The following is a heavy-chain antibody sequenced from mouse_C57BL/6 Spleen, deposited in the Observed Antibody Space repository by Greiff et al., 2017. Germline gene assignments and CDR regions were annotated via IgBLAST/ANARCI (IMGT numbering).Heavy chain of an antibody. Sequence: VQLQQSGPELVKPGASVKISCKASGYTFTDYYMNWVKQSHGKSLEWIGDINPNNGGTSYNQKFKGKATLTVDKSSSTAYMELRSLTSEDSAVYYCARSGSDWYFDVWGTGTTVTVSS. V-gene: IGHV1-26*01. CDR3: ARSGSDWYFDV. CDR2: INPNNGGT. J-gene: IGHJ1*03. CDR1: GYTFTDYY. D-gene: IGHD1-1*01.